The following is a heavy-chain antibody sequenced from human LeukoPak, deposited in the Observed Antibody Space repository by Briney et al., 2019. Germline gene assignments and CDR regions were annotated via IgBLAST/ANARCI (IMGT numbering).Heavy chain of an antibody. V-gene: IGHV3-48*04. Sequence: PGGSLRLSCAASGFTFSSYAMSWVRQAPGKGLEWVSYISSSGSTIYYADSVKGRFTISRDNAKNSLYLQMNSLRAEDTAVYYCASGTYYDFWSGYSGYYYMDVWGKGTTVTVSS. CDR3: ASGTYYDFWSGYSGYYYMDV. CDR1: GFTFSSYA. J-gene: IGHJ6*03. D-gene: IGHD3-3*01. CDR2: ISSSGSTI.